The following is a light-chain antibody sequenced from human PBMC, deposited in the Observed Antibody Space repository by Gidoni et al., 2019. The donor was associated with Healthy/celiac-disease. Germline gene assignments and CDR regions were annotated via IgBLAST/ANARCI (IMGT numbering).Light chain of an antibody. CDR2: WAS. CDR3: QQYYSTPPVT. Sequence: DIVMTQSPDSLAVSLGERATINCKSSQSVLYSSNNKNYLAWYQQKPGQPPKLLIYWASTRASGVPDRCSGSGSGTDFTLTISSLQAEDVAVYYCQQYYSTPPVTFGQXTKLEIK. CDR1: QSVLYSSNNKNY. J-gene: IGKJ2*01. V-gene: IGKV4-1*01.